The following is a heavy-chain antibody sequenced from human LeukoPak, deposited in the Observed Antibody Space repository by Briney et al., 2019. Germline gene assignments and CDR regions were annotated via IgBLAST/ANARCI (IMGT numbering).Heavy chain of an antibody. CDR1: GYTFTGYY. CDR3: VTALYYGSGSYIDY. D-gene: IGHD3-10*01. Sequence: ASVKVSCKASGYTFTGYYMHWVRQAPGQGLEWMGWINPNSGGTNYAQKFQGRVTMTRDTPISTAYMELSRLRSDDTAVYYCVTALYYGSGSYIDYWGQGTLVTVSS. V-gene: IGHV1-2*02. J-gene: IGHJ4*02. CDR2: INPNSGGT.